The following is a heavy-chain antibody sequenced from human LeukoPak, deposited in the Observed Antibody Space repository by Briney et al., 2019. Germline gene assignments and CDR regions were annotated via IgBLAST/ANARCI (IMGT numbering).Heavy chain of an antibody. V-gene: IGHV1-69*13. CDR3: ARAQDMVRGVIIRYFDY. J-gene: IGHJ4*02. D-gene: IGHD3-10*01. CDR1: GGTFSSYA. Sequence: GASVKVSCKASGGTFSSYAISWVRQAPGQGLEWMGGIIPIFGTANYAQKFQGRVTITADESTSTAYMELSSLRSEDTAVYYCARAQDMVRGVIIRYFDYRGQGTLVTVSS. CDR2: IIPIFGTA.